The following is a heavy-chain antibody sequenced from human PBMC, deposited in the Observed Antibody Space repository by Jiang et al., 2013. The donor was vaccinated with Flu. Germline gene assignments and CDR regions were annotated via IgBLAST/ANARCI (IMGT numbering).Heavy chain of an antibody. V-gene: IGHV4-61*02. J-gene: IGHJ4*02. D-gene: IGHD3-10*01. CDR3: ARDTRARYGSGSYGFDY. CDR1: GGSISSGSYY. CDR2: IYTSGST. Sequence: CTVSGGSISSGSYYWSWIRQPAGKGLEWIGRIYTSGSTNYNPSLKSRVTISVDTSKNQFSLKLSSVTAADTAVYYCARDTRARYGSGSYGFDYWGQGTLVTVSS.